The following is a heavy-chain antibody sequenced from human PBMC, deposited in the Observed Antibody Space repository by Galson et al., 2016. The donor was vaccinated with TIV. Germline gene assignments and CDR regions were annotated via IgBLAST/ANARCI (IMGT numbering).Heavy chain of an antibody. D-gene: IGHD1-14*01. J-gene: IGHJ3*01. V-gene: IGHV1-69*13. CDR3: VRSTGYNKVNGPFDV. CDR1: GGPLSSYA. Sequence: SVKVSCKASGGPLSSYATGWVRQAPGQGPEWMGGIMPIFGTTKYEQKFQGRVTITADEMSGSAYMGLSGLTSMDTAVYYCVRSTGYNKVNGPFDVWGQGTLVIVSS. CDR2: IMPIFGTT.